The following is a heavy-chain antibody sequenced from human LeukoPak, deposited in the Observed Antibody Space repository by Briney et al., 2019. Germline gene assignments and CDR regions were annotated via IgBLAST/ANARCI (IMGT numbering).Heavy chain of an antibody. Sequence: PGGSLRLSCAASGFTFGGYWMTWVRQAPGKGLEWVANIKQDGGEKNYVDSVKGRFTISRDNAKNSLYLQMNSLRVEDTAVYYCARERSGWYERWLDYWGQGTLVTVSS. CDR2: IKQDGGEK. CDR3: ARERSGWYERWLDY. J-gene: IGHJ4*02. V-gene: IGHV3-7*01. D-gene: IGHD6-19*01. CDR1: GFTFGGYW.